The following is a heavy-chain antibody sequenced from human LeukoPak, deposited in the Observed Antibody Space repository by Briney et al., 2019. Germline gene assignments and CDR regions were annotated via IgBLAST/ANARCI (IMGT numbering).Heavy chain of an antibody. D-gene: IGHD2-15*01. CDR1: GFTFSSYA. J-gene: IGHJ3*02. CDR3: AGAADCSGGSCYPQVAFDI. V-gene: IGHV3-30-3*01. Sequence: GGSLRLSCAASGFTFSSYAMHWVRQAPGKGLEWVAVISYDGSNKYYADSVKGRFTISRDNSKNTLYLQMNSLRAEDTAVYYCAGAADCSGGSCYPQVAFDIWGQGTMVTVSS. CDR2: ISYDGSNK.